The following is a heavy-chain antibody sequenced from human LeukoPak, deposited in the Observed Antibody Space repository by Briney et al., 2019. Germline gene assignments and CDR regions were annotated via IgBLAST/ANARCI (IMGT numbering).Heavy chain of an antibody. J-gene: IGHJ4*02. D-gene: IGHD6-19*01. CDR1: GGSIRSSSYY. CDR3: ARQVVAVAGTGYFDY. Sequence: SETLSLTCTVSGGSIRSSSYYWGWIRQPPGKGLEGIGSIYYSGSTYYNASLKSRGTISVDTSKNQFSLELNSVTAADTAVYFCARQVVAVAGTGYFDYWGQGTLVTVSS. V-gene: IGHV4-39*01. CDR2: IYYSGST.